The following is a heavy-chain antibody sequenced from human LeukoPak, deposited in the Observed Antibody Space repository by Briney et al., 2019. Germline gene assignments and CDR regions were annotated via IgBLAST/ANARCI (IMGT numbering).Heavy chain of an antibody. D-gene: IGHD1-26*01. J-gene: IGHJ5*02. Sequence: ASVKVSRKASGYTFTGYYMHWVRQAPGQGLEWMGWINPNSGGTNYAQKFQGRVTMTRDTSIRTAYMELSSLRSDDTAVYYCARIGGSYAAKGWFDPWGQGTLVTVSS. V-gene: IGHV1-2*02. CDR3: ARIGGSYAAKGWFDP. CDR2: INPNSGGT. CDR1: GYTFTGYY.